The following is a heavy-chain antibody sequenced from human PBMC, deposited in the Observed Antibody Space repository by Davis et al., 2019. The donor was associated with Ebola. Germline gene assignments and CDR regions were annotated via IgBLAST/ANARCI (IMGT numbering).Heavy chain of an antibody. CDR1: GFKFSDYG. J-gene: IGHJ3*02. V-gene: IGHV3-30*02. D-gene: IGHD2-8*02. Sequence: GESLKISCAASGFKFSDYGMHWVRQAPGKGLEWVAFIRSDAWTKNYAESVRGRFTISRDNSKNTLDLQMNSLRPEDTAVYYCAKTRSNWWNDALEIWGRGTMVIVSS. CDR2: IRSDAWTK. CDR3: AKTRSNWWNDALEI.